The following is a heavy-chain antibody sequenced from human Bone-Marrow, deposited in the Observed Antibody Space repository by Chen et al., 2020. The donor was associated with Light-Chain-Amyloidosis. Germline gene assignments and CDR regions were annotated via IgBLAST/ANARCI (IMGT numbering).Heavy chain of an antibody. V-gene: IGHV3-74*01. CDR2: IIPDGTGV. D-gene: IGHD5-12*01. J-gene: IGHJ4*02. CDR3: SREFTGYDDY. CDR1: GFTFRTSW. Sequence: DVQLLESGGGLVQPGGSLRLSCAASGFTFRTSWMHLVRQAPGKGLVWVSRIIPDGTGVDYADSVRSRFTISRDDAKSTVYLPMNSLRAEDTAVYYCSREFTGYDDYWGQGTLVTVSS.